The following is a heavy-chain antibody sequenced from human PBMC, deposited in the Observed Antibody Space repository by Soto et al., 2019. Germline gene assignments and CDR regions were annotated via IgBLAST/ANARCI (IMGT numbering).Heavy chain of an antibody. CDR1: GLTFSNYG. Sequence: HPGGSLRLSCAASGLTFSNYGLHWVRQAPGKGLEWVAVISYDGSNKYYAGSVKGRFTISRDNSKNTVYLQMSSLRSEDTAVYYCARDQEGFVVVPAATDGGYYYGMDVWGQGTTVTVSS. J-gene: IGHJ6*02. CDR3: ARDQEGFVVVPAATDGGYYYGMDV. CDR2: ISYDGSNK. V-gene: IGHV3-30*03. D-gene: IGHD2-2*01.